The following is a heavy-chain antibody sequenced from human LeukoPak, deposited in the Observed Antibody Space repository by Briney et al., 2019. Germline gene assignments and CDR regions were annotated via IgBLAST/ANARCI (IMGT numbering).Heavy chain of an antibody. CDR3: ARGHWFDP. CDR2: IYYSGST. CDR1: GGSISSGGYY. J-gene: IGHJ5*02. Sequence: SETVSLTCTDSGGSISSGGYYWSWIRQHPGKGLEWIGYIYYSGSTYYNPSLKSRVTISLDTSKNQFSLKLSSVTAADTAVYYCARGHWFDPWGQGTLVTVSS. V-gene: IGHV4-31*03.